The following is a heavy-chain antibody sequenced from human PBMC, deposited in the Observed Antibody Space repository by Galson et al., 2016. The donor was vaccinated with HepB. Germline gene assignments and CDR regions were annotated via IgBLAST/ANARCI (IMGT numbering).Heavy chain of an antibody. CDR2: IDWADDK. CDR1: GFSFSTSGMC. J-gene: IGHJ6*02. V-gene: IGHV2-70*01. CDR3: ARTQVRGEWSGFHDPQFYYAMDV. Sequence: PALVKPTQTLTLTCTFPGFSFSTSGMCVTWIRQPPGGALEWLAVIDWADDKYYTPSMRPRLTVSKDISRNEVVLTLTDLDPVDTSTYFCARTQVRGEWSGFHDPQFYYAMDVWGPGATVTVSS. D-gene: IGHD3-3*01.